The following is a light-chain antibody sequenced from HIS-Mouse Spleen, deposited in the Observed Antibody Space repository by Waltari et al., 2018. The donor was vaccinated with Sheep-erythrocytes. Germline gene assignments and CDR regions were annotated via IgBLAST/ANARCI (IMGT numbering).Light chain of an antibody. V-gene: IGLV3-1*01. CDR3: QAWDSSIVV. Sequence: SSELTQPPSVSVSPGQTASITCSGDKLGAKYACWYQQKPGQSPVLVIYQDTKRPSGIPERFSGSNSGNKATLTISGTQAMDEADYYCQAWDSSIVVFGGGTKLTVL. J-gene: IGLJ2*01. CDR2: QDT. CDR1: KLGAKY.